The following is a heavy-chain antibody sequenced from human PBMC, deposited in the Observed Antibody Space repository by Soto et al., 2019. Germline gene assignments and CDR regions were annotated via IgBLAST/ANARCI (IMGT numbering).Heavy chain of an antibody. Sequence: QLLQSGGGLVQPGGSLTLSCAASGFTFGTTDMSWVRQAPGEGLEWVSTIDGSGGSTYYADSVKGRFTISRDNATNTVYLHMNSPRGDDLALYYCVKNAAWYNTWGQGALVTVSS. CDR1: GFTFGTTD. V-gene: IGHV3-23*01. CDR3: VKNAAWYNT. CDR2: IDGSGGST. D-gene: IGHD6-25*01. J-gene: IGHJ5*02.